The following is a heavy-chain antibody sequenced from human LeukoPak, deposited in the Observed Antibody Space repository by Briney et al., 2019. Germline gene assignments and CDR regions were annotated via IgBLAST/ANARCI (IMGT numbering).Heavy chain of an antibody. CDR1: GFTVSSNY. V-gene: IGHV3-66*01. Sequence: GGSLRLSCAASGFTVSSNYMSWVRQAPGKGLEWVSIIYSGGSTYYADSAKGRFTISRDNSKNTLYLQMNSLRAEDTAVYYCARGYFDSSGEFDYWGQGTLVTVSS. D-gene: IGHD3-22*01. J-gene: IGHJ4*02. CDR2: IYSGGST. CDR3: ARGYFDSSGEFDY.